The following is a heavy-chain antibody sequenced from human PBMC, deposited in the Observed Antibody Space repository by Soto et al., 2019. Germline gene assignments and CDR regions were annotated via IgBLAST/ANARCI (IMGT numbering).Heavy chain of an antibody. V-gene: IGHV1-69*13. CDR2: IIPSFGTA. D-gene: IGHD1-26*01. CDR3: ASGMVQPTTTGWLIP. J-gene: IGHJ5*02. Sequence: SVKVSCKASGGAFSRYAISWVRQAPGQGLEWMGGIIPSFGTANYAQKFQGRVTITADESTSTAYMELSSLRCEDTAVYGCASGMVQPTTTGWLIPGAQGPLVTVSS. CDR1: GGAFSRYA.